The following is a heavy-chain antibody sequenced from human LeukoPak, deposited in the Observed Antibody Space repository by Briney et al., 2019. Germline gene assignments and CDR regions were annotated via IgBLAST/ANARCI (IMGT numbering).Heavy chain of an antibody. V-gene: IGHV3-21*04. J-gene: IGHJ4*02. CDR1: GFTFSSYS. Sequence: GGSLRLSCAASGFTFSSYSMNWVRQAPGKGLEWVSSISSSSSYIYYADSVTGRFTISRDNAKNSLYLQMNSLRAEDTAVYYCASDLDGDPFDYWGQGTLVTVSS. D-gene: IGHD4-17*01. CDR2: ISSSSSYI. CDR3: ASDLDGDPFDY.